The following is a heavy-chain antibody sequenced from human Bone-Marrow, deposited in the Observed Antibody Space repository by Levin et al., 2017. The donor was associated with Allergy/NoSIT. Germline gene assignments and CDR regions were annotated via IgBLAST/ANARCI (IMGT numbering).Heavy chain of an antibody. CDR3: AKYSSSSEGYHYMDV. V-gene: IGHV3-23*01. D-gene: IGHD6-6*01. J-gene: IGHJ6*03. CDR2: ISGSGGST. Sequence: GGSLRLSCAASGFTFSSYVMSWVRQASGKGLEWVSGISGSGGSTSYADSVKGRFRISRDNFKSILYLQMNSLRAEDTALYYCAKYSSSSEGYHYMDVWGKGTTVSVS. CDR1: GFTFSSYV.